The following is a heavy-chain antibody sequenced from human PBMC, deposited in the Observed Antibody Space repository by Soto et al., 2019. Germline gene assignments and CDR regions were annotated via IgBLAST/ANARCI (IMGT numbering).Heavy chain of an antibody. Sequence: PGGSLRLSCAASGFTFSSYAMHWVRQAPGKGLEWVAVISYDGSNKYYADSVEGRFTISRDNSKNTLYLQMNSLRAEDTAVYYCARGGPWELLPYYFDYWGQGTLVTVSS. CDR1: GFTFSSYA. CDR2: ISYDGSNK. V-gene: IGHV3-30-3*01. J-gene: IGHJ4*02. CDR3: ARGGPWELLPYYFDY. D-gene: IGHD1-26*01.